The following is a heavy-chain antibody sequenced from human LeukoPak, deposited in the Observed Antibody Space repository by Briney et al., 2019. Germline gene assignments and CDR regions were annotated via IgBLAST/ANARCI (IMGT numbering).Heavy chain of an antibody. CDR2: IYYSGTT. J-gene: IGHJ4*02. CDR1: GGSISSSTYY. Sequence: SETLSLTCTVSGGSISSSTYYWGWIRQPPGKGLEWIGSIYYSGTTYYNPSLKSRVTISVDTSKNQFSLKLSSVTAADTPVYYCARHRLGITGTTEPFDYWGQGTLVTVSS. V-gene: IGHV4-39*01. CDR3: ARHRLGITGTTEPFDY. D-gene: IGHD1-20*01.